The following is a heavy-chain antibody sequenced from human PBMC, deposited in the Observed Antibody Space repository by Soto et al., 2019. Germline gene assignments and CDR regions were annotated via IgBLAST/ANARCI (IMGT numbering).Heavy chain of an antibody. CDR3: ARLKGFRRTYYYDSSGPGTDDAFDI. D-gene: IGHD3-22*01. J-gene: IGHJ3*02. Sequence: SETLSLTCTVSGGSISSRSYYWGWIRQPTGKGLQWVGTIYYSGSTYNNPSLKSRVTISVDTSKNQFSLKLSSVTAADTAVYYCARLKGFRRTYYYDSSGPGTDDAFDIWGQGTMVTVSS. V-gene: IGHV4-39*01. CDR1: GGSISSRSYY. CDR2: IYYSGST.